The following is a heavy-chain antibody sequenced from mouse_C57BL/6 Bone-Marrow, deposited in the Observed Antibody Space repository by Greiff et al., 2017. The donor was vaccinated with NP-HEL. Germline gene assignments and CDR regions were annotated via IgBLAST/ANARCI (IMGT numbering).Heavy chain of an antibody. CDR3: ARWGPYYGSSHAY. CDR1: GYTFTSYW. J-gene: IGHJ3*01. D-gene: IGHD1-1*01. CDR2: IDPSDSYT. Sequence: QVQLQQPGAELVRPGTSVKLSCKASGYTFTSYWMHWVKQRPGQGLEWIGVIDPSDSYTNYNQKFKGKATLTVDTSSSTAYMQLSSLTSEDSAVYYCARWGPYYGSSHAYWGQGTLVTVSA. V-gene: IGHV1-59*01.